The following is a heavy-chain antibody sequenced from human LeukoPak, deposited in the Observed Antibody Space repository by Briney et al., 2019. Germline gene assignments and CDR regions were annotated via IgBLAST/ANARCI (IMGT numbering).Heavy chain of an antibody. J-gene: IGHJ4*02. CDR1: GFTFSNYS. V-gene: IGHV3-21*01. Sequence: GGSLRLSCAASGFTFSNYSMAWVRQAPGKGLEWVSFISSSSSYIYYADSVKGRFTISRDNSKNTLYLQMNSLRAEDTAVYYCAKDRAARYFDYWGQGTLVTVSS. CDR2: ISSSSSYI. CDR3: AKDRAARYFDY. D-gene: IGHD6-6*01.